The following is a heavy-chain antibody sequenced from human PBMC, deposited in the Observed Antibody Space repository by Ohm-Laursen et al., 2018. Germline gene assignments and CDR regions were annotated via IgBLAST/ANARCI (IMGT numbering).Heavy chain of an antibody. V-gene: IGHV3-23*01. CDR1: GFTFSSYA. D-gene: IGHD2-15*01. Sequence: SLRLSCAASGFTFSSYAMSWVRQAPEKGLEWVSGLSGSGHDTYYTDPVKGRFPISRDNSKNTLYLQMNGLRAEDTAVYYCAKTRDFSRGSCDFDYWGQGTLVTVSA. CDR2: LSGSGHDT. CDR3: AKTRDFSRGSCDFDY. J-gene: IGHJ4*02.